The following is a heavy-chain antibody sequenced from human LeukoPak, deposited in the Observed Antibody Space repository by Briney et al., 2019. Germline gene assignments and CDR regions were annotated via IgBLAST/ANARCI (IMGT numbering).Heavy chain of an antibody. V-gene: IGHV3-7*01. J-gene: IGHJ4*02. Sequence: GGSLRLSCAASGFTFSSYWMSWVRQAPGKGLEWVANIKQDGSEKYYVDSVKGRFTISRDNAKNSLYLQMNSLRAEDTAVYYCARAYSMVRGVKGGYWGQGTLVTVSS. CDR2: IKQDGSEK. D-gene: IGHD3-10*01. CDR3: ARAYSMVRGVKGGY. CDR1: GFTFSSYW.